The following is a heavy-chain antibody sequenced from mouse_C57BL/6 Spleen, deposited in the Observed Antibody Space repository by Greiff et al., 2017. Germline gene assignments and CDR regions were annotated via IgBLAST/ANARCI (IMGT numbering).Heavy chain of an antibody. CDR2: INPSNGGT. Sequence: QVQLQQPGTELVKPGASVKLSCKASGYTFTSYWLHWVKQRPGQGLEWIGNINPSNGGTNYNEKFKCKATLTVDKSSSTAYMQLSSLTSEASAVYYWSRSEVGDSVWDYWGQGTSVTVSS. V-gene: IGHV1-53*01. CDR1: GYTFTSYW. D-gene: IGHD2-12*01. J-gene: IGHJ4*01. CDR3: SRSEVGDSVWDY.